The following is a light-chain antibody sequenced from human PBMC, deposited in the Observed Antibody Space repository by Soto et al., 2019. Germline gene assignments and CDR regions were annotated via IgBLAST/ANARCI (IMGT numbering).Light chain of an antibody. J-gene: IGLJ1*01. CDR3: SSYAGSNNYX. CDR2: EVS. CDR1: SSDVGGYNY. V-gene: IGLV2-8*01. Sequence: QSALTQPPSASGSPGQSVTISCTGTSSDVGGYNYVSWYQQHPGKAPKLMIYEVSKRPSGVPDRFSGSKSGNTASLTVSGLQAEDEADYYCSSYAGSNNYXFGTGNKVTV.